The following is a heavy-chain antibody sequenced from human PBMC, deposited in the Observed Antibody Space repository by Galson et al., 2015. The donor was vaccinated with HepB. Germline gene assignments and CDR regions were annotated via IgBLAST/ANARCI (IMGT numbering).Heavy chain of an antibody. Sequence: SVKVSCKASGYTFTSYGISWVRQAPGQGLEWMGWISAYNGNTNYAQKLQGRVTMTTDTSTSTAYMELRSLRSDDTAVYYCASQTTVVIGHHDAFDIWGQGTMVTVSS. V-gene: IGHV1-18*01. CDR3: ASQTTVVIGHHDAFDI. J-gene: IGHJ3*02. CDR1: GYTFTSYG. CDR2: ISAYNGNT. D-gene: IGHD4-23*01.